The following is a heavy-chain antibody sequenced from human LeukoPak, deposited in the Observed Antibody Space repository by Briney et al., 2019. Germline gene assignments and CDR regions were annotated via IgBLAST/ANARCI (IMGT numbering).Heavy chain of an antibody. CDR2: IKQDGSQK. V-gene: IGHV3-7*01. CDR1: GFTFSDYW. Sequence: GGSLRLSCEGSGFTFSDYWMDWVRQPPGKGLEWVASIKQDGSQKGYVDPVRGRFTISRDNAKNSVYLQMNSLRDEDTAVYYCASDRGFATFDHWGQGALVSVSS. J-gene: IGHJ4*02. D-gene: IGHD6-25*01. CDR3: ASDRGFATFDH.